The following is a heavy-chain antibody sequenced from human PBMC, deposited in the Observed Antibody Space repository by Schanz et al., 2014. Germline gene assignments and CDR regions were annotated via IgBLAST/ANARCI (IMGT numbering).Heavy chain of an antibody. D-gene: IGHD3-22*01. CDR3: ARSNYYDNSDYYNSFDY. Sequence: QVQLVHSGAEVKKPGSSMKVSCKASGGTFNSYTINWVRQAPGQGLEWMGRIIPILGIANYAQKFQGRVTITADRSTSTAYMELSSLRSEDTAVYYCARSNYYDNSDYYNSFDYWGQGTLVTVSS. V-gene: IGHV1-69*02. CDR2: IIPILGIA. J-gene: IGHJ4*02. CDR1: GGTFNSYT.